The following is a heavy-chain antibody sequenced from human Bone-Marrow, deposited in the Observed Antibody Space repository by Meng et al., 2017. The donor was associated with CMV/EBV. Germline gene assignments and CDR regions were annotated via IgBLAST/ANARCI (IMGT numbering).Heavy chain of an antibody. D-gene: IGHD6-13*01. V-gene: IGHV1-2*02. CDR3: ARDSSSWGVHYYYGMDV. J-gene: IGHJ6*02. CDR1: GYTFTGYY. CDR2: INPNSGGT. Sequence: ASVKVSCKASGYTFTGYYMHWVRQAPGQGLEWMGWINPNSGGTNYAQKFQGRVTMTRDTSISTAYMELSRLRSDDTAVYYRARDSSSWGVHYYYGMDVWGQGTTVTVSS.